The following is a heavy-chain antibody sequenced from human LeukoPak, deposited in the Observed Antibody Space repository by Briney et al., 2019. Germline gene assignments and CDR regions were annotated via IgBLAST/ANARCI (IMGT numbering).Heavy chain of an antibody. CDR3: ARDRLYSSSWYEHLDY. CDR2: ISAYNGNT. CDR1: GYTFTSYG. D-gene: IGHD6-13*01. J-gene: IGHJ4*02. Sequence: ASVKVSCKASGYTFTSYGISWVRQAPGQGLEGMGWISAYNGNTNYAQKLQGRVTMTTDTSTSTAYMELRSLRSDDTAVYYCARDRLYSSSWYEHLDYWGQGTLVTVSS. V-gene: IGHV1-18*01.